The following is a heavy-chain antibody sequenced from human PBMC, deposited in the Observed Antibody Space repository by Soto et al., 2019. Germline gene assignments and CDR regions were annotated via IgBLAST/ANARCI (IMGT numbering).Heavy chain of an antibody. J-gene: IGHJ4*02. Sequence: GGSLRLSCAASGFTFSRYVMSWVRQAPGQGLEWVSALSGGSDGTYYADSVKGRLAISRDNSKNTLFLQMDSLRAEDTAVYFCAKGSASGRPYYFDYWGQGTLVTVSS. V-gene: IGHV3-23*01. CDR3: AKGSASGRPYYFDY. CDR1: GFTFSRYV. CDR2: LSGGSDGT. D-gene: IGHD6-6*01.